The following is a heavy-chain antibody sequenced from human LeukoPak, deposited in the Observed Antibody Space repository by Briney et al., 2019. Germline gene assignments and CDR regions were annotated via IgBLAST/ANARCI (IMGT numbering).Heavy chain of an antibody. D-gene: IGHD3-10*01. J-gene: IGHJ5*02. CDR3: ARGGDYYGSGSPNWFDP. Sequence: SVKVSCKASGGTFSSYAISWVRQAPGQGLEWMGGIIPIFGTANYAQKFQGRVTITADKSTSTAYMELSSLRSEDTAVYYCARGGDYYGSGSPNWFDPWGQGTLVTVSS. CDR1: GGTFSSYA. CDR2: IIPIFGTA. V-gene: IGHV1-69*06.